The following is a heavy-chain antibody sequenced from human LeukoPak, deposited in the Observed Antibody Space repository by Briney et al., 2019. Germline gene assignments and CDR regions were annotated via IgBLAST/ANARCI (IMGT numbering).Heavy chain of an antibody. CDR3: AREGRPQWLEERAYYFDY. CDR2: IYSGGST. J-gene: IGHJ4*02. V-gene: IGHV3-53*01. Sequence: GRSLRLSCAASGFTVSSNYMSWVRQAPGKGLEWVSVIYSGGSTYYADSVKGRFTISRDNSKNTLYLQMNSLRVEDTAVYYCAREGRPQWLEERAYYFDYWGQGTLVTVSS. D-gene: IGHD6-19*01. CDR1: GFTVSSNY.